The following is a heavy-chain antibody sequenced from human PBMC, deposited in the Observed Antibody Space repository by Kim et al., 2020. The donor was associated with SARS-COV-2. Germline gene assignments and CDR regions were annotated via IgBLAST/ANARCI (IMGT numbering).Heavy chain of an antibody. V-gene: IGHV4-39*07. CDR1: GGSISSSSYY. Sequence: SETLSLTCTVSGGSISSSSYYWGWIRQPPGKGLEWIGSIYYSGSTYYNPSLKSRVTISVDTSKNQFSLKLSSVTAADTAVYYCARGMGAKVKGAFDIWGQGTMVTVSS. J-gene: IGHJ3*02. CDR3: ARGMGAKVKGAFDI. D-gene: IGHD1-26*01. CDR2: IYYSGST.